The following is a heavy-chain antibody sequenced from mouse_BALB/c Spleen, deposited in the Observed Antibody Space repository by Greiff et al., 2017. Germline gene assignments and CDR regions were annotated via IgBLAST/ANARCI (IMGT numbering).Heavy chain of an antibody. CDR2: ISNGGGST. J-gene: IGHJ1*01. CDR1: GFTFSSYT. V-gene: IGHV5-12-2*01. D-gene: IGHD2-10*02. CDR3: AREGYGNYGYFDV. Sequence: EVQGVESGGGLVQPGGSLKLSCAASGFTFSSYTMSWVRQTPEKRLEWVAYISNGGGSTYYPDTVKGRFTISRDNAKNTLYLQMNSLQTDDTAMYYCAREGYGNYGYFDVWGAGTTVTVSS.